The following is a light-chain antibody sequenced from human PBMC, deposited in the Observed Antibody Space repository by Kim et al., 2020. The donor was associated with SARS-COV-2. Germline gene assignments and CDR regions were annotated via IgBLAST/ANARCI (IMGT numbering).Light chain of an antibody. Sequence: ETVLTQSPDFLSVTPNEKVTITCRASQSVGSSLHWYQQKPNQSPKLLIKYASQSISGVPSRFSGSGSGTDFSLTISGLAVEDAATYYCHQSRTCPNGFGQGTRLEIK. CDR1: QSVGSS. V-gene: IGKV6-21*02. CDR2: YAS. CDR3: HQSRTCPNG. J-gene: IGKJ5*01.